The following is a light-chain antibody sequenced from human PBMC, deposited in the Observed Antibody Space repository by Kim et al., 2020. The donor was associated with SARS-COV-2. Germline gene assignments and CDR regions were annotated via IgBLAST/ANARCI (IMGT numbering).Light chain of an antibody. CDR2: AKN. CDR1: SLRTYV. J-gene: IGLJ2*01. CDR3: NSRDTGGDHLI. V-gene: IGLV3-19*01. Sequence: SSALTQDPAVSVALGQTVRITCQGESLRTYVASWYQQKPGQAPVLVIFAKNSRPSGIPDRFSASTSRNTASLTITEAQAEDEAVYYCNSRDTGGDHLIFG.